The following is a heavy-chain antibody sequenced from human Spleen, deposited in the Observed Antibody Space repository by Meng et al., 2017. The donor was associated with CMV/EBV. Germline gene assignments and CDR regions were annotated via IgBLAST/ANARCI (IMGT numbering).Heavy chain of an antibody. D-gene: IGHD5-24*01. CDR2: IYTSGST. V-gene: IGHV4-61*02. CDR3: AREGERRDGYIGY. Sequence: VRLKKSGPGLVNPSQTLSLTCTVSGGSISSGSYYWSWIRQPAGKGLEWIGRIYTSGSTNYNPSLKSRVTISVDTSKNQFSLKLSSVTAADTAVYYCAREGERRDGYIGYWGQGTLVTVSS. CDR1: GGSISSGSYY. J-gene: IGHJ4*02.